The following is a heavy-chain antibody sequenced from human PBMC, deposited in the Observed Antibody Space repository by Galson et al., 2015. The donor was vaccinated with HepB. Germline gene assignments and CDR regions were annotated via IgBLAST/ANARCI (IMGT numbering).Heavy chain of an antibody. J-gene: IGHJ4*02. V-gene: IGHV1-18*01. CDR1: GYTFNHYG. D-gene: IGHD4-23*01. CDR2: ISCYNGDT. Sequence: SVKVSCKASGYTFNHYGVSWVRQAPGQGLEWMGWISCYNGDTHYAQKFQGRVIMTRDTSTSAVYMELRSLRSDDTAVYYCASIVDDYGGNPFDYWGQGTLVTVSS. CDR3: ASIVDDYGGNPFDY.